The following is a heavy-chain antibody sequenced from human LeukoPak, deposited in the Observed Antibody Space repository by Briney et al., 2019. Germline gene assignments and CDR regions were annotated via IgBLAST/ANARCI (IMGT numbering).Heavy chain of an antibody. D-gene: IGHD2-2*02. V-gene: IGHV1-18*01. Sequence: ASVKVSCKASGYTFTSYGITWVRQAPGQGLEWMGWISAYNGNTDYAQKFQGRVTMTTDTSTSTAYMELRSLRSDDTAVHYCARRPYYCSSTSCYTWSYYDFWSGYRNRDAFDIWGQGTMVTVSS. J-gene: IGHJ3*02. CDR1: GYTFTSYG. CDR3: ARRPYYCSSTSCYTWSYYDFWSGYRNRDAFDI. CDR2: ISAYNGNT.